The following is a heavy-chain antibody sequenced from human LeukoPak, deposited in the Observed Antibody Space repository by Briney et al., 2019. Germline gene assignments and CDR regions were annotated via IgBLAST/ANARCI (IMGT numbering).Heavy chain of an antibody. V-gene: IGHV1-8*01. Sequence: ASVKASCKASGYTFASYDINWVRQATGQGLEWMGWMNPNSGNTGYAQKFQGRVTMTRNTSISTAYMELSSLRSEDTAVYCCARARARIAAAGTNWFDLWGQGTLVTVSS. D-gene: IGHD6-13*01. J-gene: IGHJ5*02. CDR1: GYTFASYD. CDR2: MNPNSGNT. CDR3: ARARARIAAAGTNWFDL.